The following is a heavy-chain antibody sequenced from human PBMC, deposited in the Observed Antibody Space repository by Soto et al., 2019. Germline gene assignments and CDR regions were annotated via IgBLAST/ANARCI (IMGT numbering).Heavy chain of an antibody. D-gene: IGHD3-10*01. CDR3: ARDQAITMVRGVPGY. CDR2: INPNSGGT. V-gene: IGHV1-2*02. Sequence: ASVKVSCKASGYTFTGYYMHWVRQAPGQGLEWMGWINPNSGGTNYAQKFQGRVTMTRDTSISTAYMELSRLRSDDTAVYYCARDQAITMVRGVPGYWGQGTLVTVSS. CDR1: GYTFTGYY. J-gene: IGHJ4*02.